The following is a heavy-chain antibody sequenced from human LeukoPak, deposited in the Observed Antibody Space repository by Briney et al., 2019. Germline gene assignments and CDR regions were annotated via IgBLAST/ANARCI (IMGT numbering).Heavy chain of an antibody. CDR2: ISSNGGST. D-gene: IGHD2-15*01. J-gene: IGHJ4*02. CDR3: ARGGLGYCSGGSCYLY. Sequence: PGGSLRLSCAASGFTFSSYAMHWVRQAPGKGLEYVSAISSNGGSTYYANSVKGRFTISRDNSKNTLYLQMGSLRAEDMAVYYCARGGLGYCSGGSCYLYWGQGTLVTVSS. V-gene: IGHV3-64*01. CDR1: GFTFSSYA.